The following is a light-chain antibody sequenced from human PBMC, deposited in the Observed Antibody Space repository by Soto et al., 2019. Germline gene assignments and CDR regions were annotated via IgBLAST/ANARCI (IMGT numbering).Light chain of an antibody. V-gene: IGKV1-9*01. CDR3: PQYNSYPLT. CDR1: QDSRSY. CDR2: GAS. J-gene: IGKJ4*01. Sequence: DLQLTQSPSFLSASVGDRVTITCRASQDSRSYLAWYQQKPGKAPTLLINGASPLQSGVPARFSGKGSGRAFSLTISSLQPEDFAAYYGPQYNSYPLTFGGGTQVEFK.